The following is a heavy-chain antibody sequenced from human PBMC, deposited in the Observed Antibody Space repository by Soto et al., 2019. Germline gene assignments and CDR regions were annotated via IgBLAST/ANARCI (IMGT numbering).Heavy chain of an antibody. V-gene: IGHV3-30-3*01. CDR3: AREGGREGSGWPPGGY. CDR2: ISYDGSNK. CDR1: GFTFSSHA. D-gene: IGHD6-19*01. J-gene: IGHJ4*02. Sequence: QVQLVESGGGVVQSGRSLRLSCAASGFTFSSHAMHWVRQAPGKGLEWVAVISYDGSNKYYADSVKGRFTISRDNSKNTLYLQMNSLRAEDTAVYYCAREGGREGSGWPPGGYWGQGTLVTASS.